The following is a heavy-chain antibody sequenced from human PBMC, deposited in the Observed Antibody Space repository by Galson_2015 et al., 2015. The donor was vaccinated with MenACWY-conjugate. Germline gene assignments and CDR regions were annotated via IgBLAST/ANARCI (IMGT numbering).Heavy chain of an antibody. Sequence: SLRLSCAASGFRFSSYTLYWVRQAPGKGLEWVAVVSYDASRKYYRDSVQGRFTISRDNSKNTVFLQMDSLRPEDSAVYYCVRAEGWLRSAFDLWGQGTMVTVSS. D-gene: IGHD5-24*01. V-gene: IGHV3-30*10. CDR1: GFRFSSYT. J-gene: IGHJ3*01. CDR3: VRAEGWLRSAFDL. CDR2: VSYDASRK.